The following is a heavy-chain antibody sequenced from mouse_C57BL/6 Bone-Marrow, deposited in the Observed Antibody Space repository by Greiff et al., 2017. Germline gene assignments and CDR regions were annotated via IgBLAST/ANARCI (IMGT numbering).Heavy chain of an antibody. CDR3: TPMDY. J-gene: IGHJ4*01. Sequence: VQLKESGGGLVQPGGSMKLSCVASGFTFSNYWMNWVRQSPEKGLEWVAQIRLKSDNYATHYAESVKGRFTISRDDSKSSVYLQMNNLRAEDTGIYYCTPMDYWGQGTSVTVSS. CDR2: IRLKSDNYAT. CDR1: GFTFSNYW. V-gene: IGHV6-3*01.